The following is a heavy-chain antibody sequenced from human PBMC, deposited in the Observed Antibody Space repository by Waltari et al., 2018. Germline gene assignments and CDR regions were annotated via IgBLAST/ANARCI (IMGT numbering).Heavy chain of an antibody. D-gene: IGHD3-3*01. CDR2: VGATCDWT. Sequence: EVQILASGGGLVKPGESLRLSCGASGFTVSSHCMHWVRQSPGKGLEWVSGVGATCDWTYYADSVKGRFTIARDNSKNFLYLKMNRLRGDDTAVYYCAKTIRFSERLPFDSWGQGTLVTVSS. V-gene: IGHV3-23*01. CDR1: GFTVSSHC. CDR3: AKTIRFSERLPFDS. J-gene: IGHJ4*02.